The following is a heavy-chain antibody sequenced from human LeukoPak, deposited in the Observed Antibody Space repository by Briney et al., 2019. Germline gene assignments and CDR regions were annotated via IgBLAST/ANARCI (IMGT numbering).Heavy chain of an antibody. CDR1: GFSLSTSGMC. J-gene: IGHJ4*02. CDR3: ARMYYDSGSRRLDY. D-gene: IGHD3-10*01. V-gene: IGHV2-70*17. CDR2: IDWDDDK. Sequence: SGPTLVNPTQTLTLTCTFSGFSLSTSGMCVSWIRQPPGKALEWLARIDWDDDKFYSTSLKTRPTISKDTSKNQVVLTMTNVDPVDTATYYCARMYYDSGSRRLDYWGQGTLVTVSS.